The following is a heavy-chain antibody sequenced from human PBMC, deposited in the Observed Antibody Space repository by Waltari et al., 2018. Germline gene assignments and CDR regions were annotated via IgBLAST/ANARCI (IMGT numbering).Heavy chain of an antibody. CDR2: IYYSGST. D-gene: IGHD3-10*01. J-gene: IGHJ4*02. CDR3: ARDRGRVRGTLDY. Sequence: QVQLQESGPGLVKPSQTLSLPCTVSGGSISSGGSYWSWIRQHPGKGLEWVGYIYYSGSTYYNPSLKSRVTISVDTSKNQFSLKLSSVTAADTAVYYCARDRGRVRGTLDYWGQGTLVTVSS. CDR1: GGSISSGGSY. V-gene: IGHV4-31*03.